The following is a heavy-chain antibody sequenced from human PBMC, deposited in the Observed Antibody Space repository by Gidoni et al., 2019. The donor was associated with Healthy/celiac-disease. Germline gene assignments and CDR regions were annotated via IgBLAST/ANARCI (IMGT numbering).Heavy chain of an antibody. CDR3: ARDMVAARLLHYYYYMDV. D-gene: IGHD6-6*01. V-gene: IGHV1-69*04. J-gene: IGHJ6*03. CDR1: GGTFSSYP. Sequence: QVQLVQSGAEVKKPGSSVKVSCKASGGTFSSYPISWVRQAPGQGLEWMGRIIPILGIANYAQKFQGRVTITADKSTSTAYMELSSLRSEDTAVYYCARDMVAARLLHYYYYMDVWGKGTTVTVSS. CDR2: IIPILGIA.